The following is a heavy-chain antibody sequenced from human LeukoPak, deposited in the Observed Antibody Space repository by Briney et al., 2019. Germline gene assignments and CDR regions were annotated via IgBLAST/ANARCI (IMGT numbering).Heavy chain of an antibody. J-gene: IGHJ4*02. CDR3: ARAQHIIREQQLPDY. Sequence: PSETLSLTCTVSGGSISSSSYYWGWIRQPPGKGLEWIGSIYYSGSTYYNPSLKSRVTISVDTSKNQFSLKLSSVTAADTAVYYCARAQHIIREQQLPDYWGQGTLVTVSS. CDR2: IYYSGST. CDR1: GGSISSSSYY. D-gene: IGHD6-13*01. V-gene: IGHV4-39*07.